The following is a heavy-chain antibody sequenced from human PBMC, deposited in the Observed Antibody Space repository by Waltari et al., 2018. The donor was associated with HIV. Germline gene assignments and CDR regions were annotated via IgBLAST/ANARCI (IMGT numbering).Heavy chain of an antibody. Sequence: QVHLVESGGGVVQPGRSLRLSCAASGFTFSTYVMHWVRQAPGKGLGWVAKISYDGSDKYHADSVKGRFTSSRDNSRNTRYLQMNSLRPEDTAVYFCAREFYYDSTGYNSGFDYWGQGTLVTVSS. CDR3: AREFYYDSTGYNSGFDY. V-gene: IGHV3-30*01. CDR1: GFTFSTYV. D-gene: IGHD3-22*01. CDR2: ISYDGSDK. J-gene: IGHJ4*02.